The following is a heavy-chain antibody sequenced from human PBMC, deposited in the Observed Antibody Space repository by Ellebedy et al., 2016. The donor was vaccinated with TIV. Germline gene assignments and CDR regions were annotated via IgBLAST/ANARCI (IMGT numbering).Heavy chain of an antibody. J-gene: IGHJ3*02. D-gene: IGHD6-19*01. CDR1: GFTFSDYS. Sequence: PGGSLRLSCTASGFTFSDYSMNRVRQAPGKGLEWVSSISDFSAYRFYADSVKGRFTISRDNSQDTVHLQMNSLRAEDTAVYYCTKRGVGWAAFDIWGPGTMVTVSS. CDR3: TKRGVGWAAFDI. CDR2: ISDFSAYR. V-gene: IGHV3-21*04.